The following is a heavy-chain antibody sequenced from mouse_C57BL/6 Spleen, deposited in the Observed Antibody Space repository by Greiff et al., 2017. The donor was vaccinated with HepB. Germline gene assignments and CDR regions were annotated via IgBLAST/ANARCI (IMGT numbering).Heavy chain of an antibody. CDR3: ARLKILELPFDY. J-gene: IGHJ2*01. V-gene: IGHV1-53*01. D-gene: IGHD1-1*01. CDR1: GYTFTSYW. CDR2: INPSNGGT. Sequence: VQLQQSGTELVKPGASVKLSCKASGYTFTSYWMHWVKQRPGQGLEWIGNINPSNGGTNYNEKFKSKATLTVDKSSSTAYMQLSSLTTEDSAVYYCARLKILELPFDYWGQGTTLTVSS.